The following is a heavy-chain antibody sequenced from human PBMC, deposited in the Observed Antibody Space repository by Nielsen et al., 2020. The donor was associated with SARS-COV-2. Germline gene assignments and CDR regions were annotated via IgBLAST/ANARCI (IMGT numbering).Heavy chain of an antibody. D-gene: IGHD2-8*02. CDR1: GFTFSTYA. CDR2: IGDDGTGI. V-gene: IGHV3-23*01. J-gene: IGHJ3*01. Sequence: GESLKISCAASGFTFSTYAMNWVRQAPGKGLEWVSVIGDDGTGINYANSVKGRFTISRDNSKNTLYLQMNSLRAEDTAVYYCARDWSRAFDVWGQGTMVTVSS. CDR3: ARDWSRAFDV.